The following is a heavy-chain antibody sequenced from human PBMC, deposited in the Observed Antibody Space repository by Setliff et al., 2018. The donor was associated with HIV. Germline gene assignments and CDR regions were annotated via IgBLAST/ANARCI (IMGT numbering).Heavy chain of an antibody. CDR3: AREPSGSLDY. CDR2: INHDGSEK. V-gene: IGHV3-7*03. Sequence: VASVKVSCAASGFIFSTYWMSWVRQAPGKGLEWVASINHDGSEKYYVDSVKGRFTISRDNAKNSLHLQMNSLRAEDTAAYYCAREPSGSLDYWGQGTLVTVSS. J-gene: IGHJ4*02. CDR1: GFIFSTYW. D-gene: IGHD6-19*01.